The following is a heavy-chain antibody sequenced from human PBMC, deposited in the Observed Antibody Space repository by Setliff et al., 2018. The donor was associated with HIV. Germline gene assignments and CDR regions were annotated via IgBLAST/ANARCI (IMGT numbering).Heavy chain of an antibody. CDR3: ATDCAVVGGTGSLDS. CDR1: GFTFSSYA. D-gene: IGHD1-26*01. CDR2: INTDGSST. Sequence: GGSLRLSCAASGFTFSSYAMSWVRQAPGKGLVWVSRINTDGSSTWYADSVKGRFTISRDNAKNSLYLQMNSLRVEDTAVYYCATDCAVVGGTGSLDSWGQGTLVTVSS. J-gene: IGHJ4*02. V-gene: IGHV3-74*01.